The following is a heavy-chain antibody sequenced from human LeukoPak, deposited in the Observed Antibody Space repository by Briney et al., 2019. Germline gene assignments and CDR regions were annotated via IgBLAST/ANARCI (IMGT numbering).Heavy chain of an antibody. Sequence: GRSLRLSCAASGFTFYDYAMHWVRQAPGKGLEWVSGISWNSGSIGYADSVKGRLTISRDNAKNSLYLQMNSLRAEDTAVYYCARASDLWFGELLSSYWGQGTLVTVSS. CDR2: ISWNSGSI. CDR3: ARASDLWFGELLSSY. CDR1: GFTFYDYA. J-gene: IGHJ4*02. D-gene: IGHD3-10*01. V-gene: IGHV3-9*01.